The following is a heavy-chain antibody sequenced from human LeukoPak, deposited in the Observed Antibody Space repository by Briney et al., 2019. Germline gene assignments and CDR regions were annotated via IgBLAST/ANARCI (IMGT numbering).Heavy chain of an antibody. Sequence: GSSVKVSCKASGGTFSSYAISWVRQAPGQGLEWMGGIIPIFGTANYAQKFQGRVTITADESTSTAYVELSSLRSEDTAVYYCASPCSSTSCYGSHFDYWGQGTLVTVSS. V-gene: IGHV1-69*01. D-gene: IGHD2-2*01. CDR2: IIPIFGTA. J-gene: IGHJ4*02. CDR1: GGTFSSYA. CDR3: ASPCSSTSCYGSHFDY.